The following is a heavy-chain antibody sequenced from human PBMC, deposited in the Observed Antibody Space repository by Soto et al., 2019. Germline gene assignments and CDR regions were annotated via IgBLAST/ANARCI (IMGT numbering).Heavy chain of an antibody. CDR2: IYYSGST. Sequence: SETLSLTCSVSGGSISRYYWSWIRQPPGKGLEWIGYIYYSGSTNYNPSLKSRVTISVDTSKNQFSLKLSSVTAADTAVYYCAGDRIAAAGGYFDYWGQGTLVTVSS. D-gene: IGHD6-13*01. V-gene: IGHV4-59*01. CDR1: GGSISRYY. J-gene: IGHJ4*02. CDR3: AGDRIAAAGGYFDY.